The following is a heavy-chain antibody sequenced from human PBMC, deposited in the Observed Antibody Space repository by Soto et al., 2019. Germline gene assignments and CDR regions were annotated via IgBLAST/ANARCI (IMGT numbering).Heavy chain of an antibody. J-gene: IGHJ4*02. CDR2: ITGGGGST. V-gene: IGHV3-23*01. CDR3: AKDAAVGGGF. D-gene: IGHD3-16*01. CDR1: GFTFSSYA. Sequence: EVQLLESGGGLVQPGGSLRLSCAASGFTFSSYAINWVRQAPGKGPEWVSVITGGGGSTFYADSVKGRFTISRDNSKNPVYLQMNNLRVEDTAVYHCAKDAAVGGGFWGLGTLVTVSS.